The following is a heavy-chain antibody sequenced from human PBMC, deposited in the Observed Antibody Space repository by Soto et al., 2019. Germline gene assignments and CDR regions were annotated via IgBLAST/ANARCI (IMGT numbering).Heavy chain of an antibody. D-gene: IGHD6-19*01. CDR1: GGSISSGGYY. J-gene: IGHJ4*02. Sequence: SETLSLTCTVSGGSISSGGYYWSWIRQHPGKGLEWIGYIYYSGSTYYNPSLKSRVTISVDTSKNQFSLKLSSVTAADTAVYYCARGRVAVAGTFDDWGQGTLVTVSS. V-gene: IGHV4-31*03. CDR2: IYYSGST. CDR3: ARGRVAVAGTFDD.